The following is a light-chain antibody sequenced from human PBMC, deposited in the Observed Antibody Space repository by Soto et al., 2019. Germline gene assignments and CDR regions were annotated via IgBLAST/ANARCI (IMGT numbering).Light chain of an antibody. Sequence: EIVLTQSPGTLSLSPGERATLSCRASQSVTKNNLNWYQQKPGQAPRLLIYDASNRATGIPARFSGSGSGTDFTLTISSLEPEDFAVYYCQQRSNWPPTFGQGTKVDIK. J-gene: IGKJ1*01. CDR3: QQRSNWPPT. V-gene: IGKV3-11*01. CDR1: QSVTKNN. CDR2: DAS.